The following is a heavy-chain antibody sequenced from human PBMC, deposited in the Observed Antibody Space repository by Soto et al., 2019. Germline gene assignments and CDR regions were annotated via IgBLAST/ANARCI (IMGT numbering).Heavy chain of an antibody. J-gene: IGHJ6*02. CDR3: AKDRGYCSGGSCYSGRYYYYGMDV. CDR1: GFTFSSYA. V-gene: IGHV3-23*01. CDR2: ISGSGGST. D-gene: IGHD2-15*01. Sequence: EVQLLESGGGLVQPGGSLRLSCAASGFTFSSYAMSWVRQAPGKGLEWVSAISGSGGSTYYADSVKGRFTISRDNSKNTLYLQMNSLRAEDTAVYYCAKDRGYCSGGSCYSGRYYYYGMDVWGQGTTVTVSS.